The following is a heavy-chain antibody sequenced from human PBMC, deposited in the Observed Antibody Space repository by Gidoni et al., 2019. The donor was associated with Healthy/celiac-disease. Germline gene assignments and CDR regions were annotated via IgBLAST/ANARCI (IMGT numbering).Heavy chain of an antibody. J-gene: IGHJ6*02. V-gene: IGHV1-18*04. CDR1: GSTFPSYG. CDR3: ARDYYDILTGYRYYDYGMDV. D-gene: IGHD3-9*01. Sequence: QVPLVQSGAEAKTPGASVKVSCKASGSTFPSYGISWVRQAPGQGLAWLGWISAYNGNTNYAQKPQGRVTMTTDTTTSTAYMELRSLRSDDTAVYYCARDYYDILTGYRYYDYGMDVWGQGTTVTVSS. CDR2: ISAYNGNT.